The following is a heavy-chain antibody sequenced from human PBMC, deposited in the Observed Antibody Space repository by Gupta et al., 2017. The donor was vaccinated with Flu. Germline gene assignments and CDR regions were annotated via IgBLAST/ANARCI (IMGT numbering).Heavy chain of an antibody. CDR2: IGSGGNV. J-gene: IGHJ4*02. Sequence: EVHLLESGGHLVQPGGSLRLSCAASGFISSDGHMNWVRQAPGKGLEWVAYIGSGGNVDNADSVKGRFTISRDNAKNSLYLEMNSLRDEDTALYYCVRDHDWAFTNWGQGTLVTVSS. CDR1: GFISSDGH. CDR3: VRDHDWAFTN. D-gene: IGHD3-9*01. V-gene: IGHV3-48*02.